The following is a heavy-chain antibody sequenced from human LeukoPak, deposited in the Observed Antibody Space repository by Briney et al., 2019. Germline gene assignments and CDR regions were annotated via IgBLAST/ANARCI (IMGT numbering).Heavy chain of an antibody. D-gene: IGHD3-22*01. J-gene: IGHJ4*02. CDR2: INPSGGST. CDR1: GYTFTSYY. Sequence: ASVKVSCKASGYTFTSYYMHWVRQAPGRGLEWMGIINPSGGSTSYAQKFQGRVTMTRGTSTSTVYMELSSLRSEDTAVYYCARGGPSYDSSGYYYFDFDYWGQGTLVTVSS. CDR3: ARGGPSYDSSGYYYFDFDY. V-gene: IGHV1-46*01.